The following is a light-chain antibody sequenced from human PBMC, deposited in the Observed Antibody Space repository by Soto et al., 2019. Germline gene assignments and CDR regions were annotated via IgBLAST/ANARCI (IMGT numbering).Light chain of an antibody. CDR1: QSVSSN. Sequence: EIVITQSPSTLSVSPGERATLSCSASQSVSSNLASYQQKPGQTPRLLLYGASSRATGIPDRFSGSGSGTEFTLTISSLQSEDFAVYYCQQYNNWPPITFGQGTRLEIK. J-gene: IGKJ5*01. CDR2: GAS. CDR3: QQYNNWPPIT. V-gene: IGKV3D-15*01.